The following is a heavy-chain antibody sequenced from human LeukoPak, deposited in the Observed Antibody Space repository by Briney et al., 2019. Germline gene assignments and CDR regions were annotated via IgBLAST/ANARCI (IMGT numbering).Heavy chain of an antibody. CDR3: ARGSQGSIFDY. J-gene: IGHJ4*02. V-gene: IGHV3-74*01. CDR2: INSDGRST. Sequence: PGGSLRLSCAASGFTFSSYWMHWVRHAPGKGLVWVSRINSDGRSTTYADSVKGRFTISQDKAKNTLYLQMYSLRAEDTAVYYCARGSQGSIFDYWGQGTLVTVSS. CDR1: GFTFSSYW.